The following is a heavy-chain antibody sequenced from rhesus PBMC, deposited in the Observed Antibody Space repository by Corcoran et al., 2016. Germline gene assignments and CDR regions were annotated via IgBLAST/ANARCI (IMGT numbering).Heavy chain of an antibody. Sequence: GQLQESGPGLVKPSATLSLTCSVSGYSINSGYGWSWISQSPRKGLEWIGYIGGTHGATHNNPSLKSRFTISKDTSKNQFSLKLTSVVAADTAVYYCVRHPEHANFEYRFPVWGAGVLVIVSS. J-gene: IGHJ5-1*01. CDR3: VRHPEHANFEYRFPV. D-gene: IGHD4-17*01. V-gene: IGHV4-127*01. CDR1: GYSINSGYG. CDR2: IGGTHGAT.